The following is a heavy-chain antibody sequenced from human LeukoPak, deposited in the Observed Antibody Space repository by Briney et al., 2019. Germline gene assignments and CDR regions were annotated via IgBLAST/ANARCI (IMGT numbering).Heavy chain of an antibody. CDR2: ISGSGGST. D-gene: IGHD4-17*01. J-gene: IGHJ1*01. CDR3: AKDRDYGDYNEYFQH. Sequence: GGSLRLSCAASGFTFSNFAMSWVRQAPGKGLEWVSAISGSGGSTYYADSVKGRFTISRDNSKNTLYLQMNSLRAEDTAVYYCAKDRDYGDYNEYFQHWGQGTLVTVSS. CDR1: GFTFSNFA. V-gene: IGHV3-23*01.